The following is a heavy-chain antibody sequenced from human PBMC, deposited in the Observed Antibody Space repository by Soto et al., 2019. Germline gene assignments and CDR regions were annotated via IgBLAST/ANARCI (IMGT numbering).Heavy chain of an antibody. J-gene: IGHJ4*02. CDR3: ARDYYDILTGYTHYFDY. CDR2: IYSGGST. Sequence: PGGSLRLSCAASGFTVSSNYMSWVRQAPGKGLEWVSVIYSGGSTYYADSVKGRFTISRDNSKNTLYLQMNSLRAEDTAVYYCARDYYDILTGYTHYFDYWGQGTLVTVSS. D-gene: IGHD3-9*01. CDR1: GFTVSSNY. V-gene: IGHV3-66*01.